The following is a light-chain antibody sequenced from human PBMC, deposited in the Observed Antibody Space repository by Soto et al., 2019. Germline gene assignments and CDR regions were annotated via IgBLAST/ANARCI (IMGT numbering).Light chain of an antibody. CDR2: EDN. CDR3: QSYDSSNHDVV. Sequence: LTQPHSVSESPGKTVTISCTRSSGSIASNYVQWYQQRPGSAPTTVIYEDNQRPSGVPDRFSGSNDSSSNSASLTISGLKTEDEADYYCQSYDSSNHDVVFGGGTKVTVL. CDR1: SGSIASNY. V-gene: IGLV6-57*04. J-gene: IGLJ2*01.